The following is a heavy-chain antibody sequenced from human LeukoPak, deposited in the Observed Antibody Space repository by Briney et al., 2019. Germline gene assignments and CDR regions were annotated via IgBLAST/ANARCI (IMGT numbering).Heavy chain of an antibody. CDR1: GGSISSYY. CDR3: AREGYGYCSSTSCCNWFDP. Sequence: WETLSLTCTVSGGSISSYYWSWIRQPAGKGLEWIGRIYTSGSTNYNPSLKSRVTMSVDTSKNQFSLKLSSVTAADTAVYYCAREGYGYCSSTSCCNWFDPWGQGTLVTVSS. CDR2: IYTSGST. V-gene: IGHV4-4*07. D-gene: IGHD2-2*01. J-gene: IGHJ5*02.